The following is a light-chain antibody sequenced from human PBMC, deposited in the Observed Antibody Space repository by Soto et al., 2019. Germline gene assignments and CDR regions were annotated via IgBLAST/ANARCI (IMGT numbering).Light chain of an antibody. CDR3: QQTYTTPRT. J-gene: IGKJ2*01. CDR1: RSISTY. V-gene: IGKV1-39*01. CDR2: GAS. Sequence: DIQMTQSPSSLSASVGDRVTITCRASRSISTYLHWYQQKPGKAPKLLIYGASILQSGVPSTFSGSGSGTDFTLTISSLQPEDFATYYCQQTYTTPRTFGQGTKLGIK.